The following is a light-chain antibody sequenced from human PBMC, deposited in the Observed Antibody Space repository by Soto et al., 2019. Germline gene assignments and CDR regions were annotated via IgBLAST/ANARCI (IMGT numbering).Light chain of an antibody. V-gene: IGLV1-40*01. CDR2: GDI. Sequence: QAVVTQPPSLSGAPGQRVTISCTGSSSNIGAGYDINWYQHLPGTAPKLLIYGDINRPSGVPDRFSGSKSGTSASLAITGLQAEDEADYYCQSYDRSLSGSVFGGGTKLTVL. CDR1: SSNIGAGYD. CDR3: QSYDRSLSGSV. J-gene: IGLJ2*01.